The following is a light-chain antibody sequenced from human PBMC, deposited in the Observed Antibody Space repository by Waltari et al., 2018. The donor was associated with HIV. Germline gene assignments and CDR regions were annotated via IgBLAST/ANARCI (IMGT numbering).Light chain of an antibody. V-gene: IGKV1-39*01. J-gene: IGKJ2*02. CDR3: KQTYGNPRT. CDR1: QRIYNY. CDR2: VIS. Sequence: DIQMTQSPSSLSASVGDRVTITCRASQRIYNYLNWYQQRPGKAPRLLISVISTLQSGVPSRFSGSGSGTDFTLTISSLQPEDLAIYYCKQTYGNPRTFGQGTKVEIK.